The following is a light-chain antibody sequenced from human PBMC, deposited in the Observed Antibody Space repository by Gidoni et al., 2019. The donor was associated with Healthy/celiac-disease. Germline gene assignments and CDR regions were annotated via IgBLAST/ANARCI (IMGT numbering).Light chain of an antibody. CDR1: QSVSSY. V-gene: IGKV3-11*01. CDR2: DAS. J-gene: IGKJ4*01. Sequence: IVLTQLPATLSLSPGERATLSCRASQSVSSYLAWYQQKPGQAPRLLIYDASNRATGIPARFSGSGSGTDFTLTISSLEPEDFAVYYCQQRSNWPPSFGGGTKVEIK. CDR3: QQRSNWPPS.